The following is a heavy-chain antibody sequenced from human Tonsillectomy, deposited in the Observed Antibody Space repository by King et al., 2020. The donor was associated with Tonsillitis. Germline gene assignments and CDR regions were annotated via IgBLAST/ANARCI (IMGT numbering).Heavy chain of an antibody. D-gene: IGHD3-10*01. Sequence: VQLQESGPGLVKPAETLSLTCTVSGGSIGNYFWSWIRQPPGKGLEWNGHIYAGNANYNPSLKSRASISLDTSRKQFSLDLSHVTAADTAIYFCARRLGDLNAFDIWGQGTMVSVSS. CDR3: ARRLGDLNAFDI. CDR1: GGSIGNYF. J-gene: IGHJ3*02. CDR2: IYAGNA. V-gene: IGHV4-59*08.